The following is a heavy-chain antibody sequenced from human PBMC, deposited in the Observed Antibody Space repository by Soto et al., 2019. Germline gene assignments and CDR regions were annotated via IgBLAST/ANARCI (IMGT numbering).Heavy chain of an antibody. J-gene: IGHJ4*02. D-gene: IGHD7-27*01. Sequence: LSLTCAVSGDSMTRSVWWTWIRQPPGKGLEWIGEVFHTGNTNYNPSLKSRVTMAVDKSTNEFSLKVTSVTAADTAIYYCARKAWVRFDYWGQGALVTVSS. V-gene: IGHV4-4*02. CDR2: VFHTGNT. CDR3: ARKAWVRFDY. CDR1: GDSMTRSVW.